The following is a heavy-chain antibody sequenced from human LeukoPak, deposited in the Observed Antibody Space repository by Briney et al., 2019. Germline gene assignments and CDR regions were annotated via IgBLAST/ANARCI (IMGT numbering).Heavy chain of an antibody. D-gene: IGHD1-26*01. CDR2: ISSSSSYI. Sequence: GGSLRLSCAASGFTFSSYRMNWVRQAPGKGLEWVSSISSSSSYIYYADSVKGRFTISSDNAKNSLYLQMNSLSAEDTSVYYCARAGYSGLTAFDYWGQGTLVTVSS. CDR3: ARAGYSGLTAFDY. J-gene: IGHJ4*02. CDR1: GFTFSSYR. V-gene: IGHV3-21*01.